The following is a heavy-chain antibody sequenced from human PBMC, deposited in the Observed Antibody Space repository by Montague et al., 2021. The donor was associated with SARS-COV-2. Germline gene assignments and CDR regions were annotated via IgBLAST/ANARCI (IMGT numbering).Heavy chain of an antibody. Sequence: SETLSLTCNVSGGSISSSTYYWGWIRQPPGKGLEWIGNLYNGGTTYYSPSLKSRVTISAATSKNHFSLNMASVTAADTAVYYCARTSKLRESSAGNYYYHAMDVWGQGTTVTVSS. CDR3: ARTSKLRESSAGNYYYHAMDV. J-gene: IGHJ6*02. CDR2: LYNGGTT. CDR1: GGSISSSTYY. D-gene: IGHD3-16*01. V-gene: IGHV4-39*02.